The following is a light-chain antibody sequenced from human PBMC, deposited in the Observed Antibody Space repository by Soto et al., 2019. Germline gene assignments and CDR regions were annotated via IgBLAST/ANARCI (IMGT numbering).Light chain of an antibody. CDR3: QQSYTTPLT. V-gene: IGKV1-39*01. CDR1: QRIRTS. CDR2: AAS. Sequence: DIQMTQSPSSLSASIGDRVTITCRASQRIRTSLNWYQHKPGKAPKLLIYAASSLESGVPSRFSGSGSATEFSLSISSLKPEDFATYSCQQSYTTPLTFGQGTKVEIK. J-gene: IGKJ1*01.